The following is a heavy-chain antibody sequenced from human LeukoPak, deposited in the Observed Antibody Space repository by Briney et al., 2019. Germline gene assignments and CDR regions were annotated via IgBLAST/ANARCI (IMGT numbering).Heavy chain of an antibody. D-gene: IGHD4-23*01. J-gene: IGHJ4*02. V-gene: IGHV1-2*02. Sequence: GASVKVSCKASGYTFTGYYMNWVRQAPGQGLEWMGWINPNSGGTNYAQKFQGRVTMTRDTSISTAYMELSRLRSDDTAVYYCARDRGVVTPFDYWGQGTLVTVSS. CDR1: GYTFTGYY. CDR2: INPNSGGT. CDR3: ARDRGVVTPFDY.